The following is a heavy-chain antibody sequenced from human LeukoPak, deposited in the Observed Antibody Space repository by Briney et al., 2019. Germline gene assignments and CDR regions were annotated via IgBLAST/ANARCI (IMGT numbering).Heavy chain of an antibody. CDR1: GGSITRYY. CDR3: ARVRALSYYDSSGDLYYFEY. J-gene: IGHJ4*02. D-gene: IGHD3-22*01. CDR2: VYYSGTT. V-gene: IGHV4-59*01. Sequence: SETLSLTCIVSGGSITRYYWSWIRQPPGKGLEWLGYVYYSGTTNYNPSLKSRVTISVDTSENQFSLKLNSVTAADTAVYYCARVRALSYYDSSGDLYYFEYWGQGTLVTVSS.